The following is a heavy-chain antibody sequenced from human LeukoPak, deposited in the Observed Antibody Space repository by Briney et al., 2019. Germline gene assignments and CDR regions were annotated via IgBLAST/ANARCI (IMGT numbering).Heavy chain of an antibody. D-gene: IGHD2-2*01. J-gene: IGHJ4*02. Sequence: SETLSLTCAVSRGSITNSSCYWGWIRQPPGKGLEWIGGIYYTGTTYYSLSLNSRITISMDTSKKRFSLRLASVTAADTAVYYCARRAVVPAAVSYFDNWGQGTLVTVSS. V-gene: IGHV4-39*01. CDR1: RGSITNSSCY. CDR3: ARRAVVPAAVSYFDN. CDR2: IYYTGTT.